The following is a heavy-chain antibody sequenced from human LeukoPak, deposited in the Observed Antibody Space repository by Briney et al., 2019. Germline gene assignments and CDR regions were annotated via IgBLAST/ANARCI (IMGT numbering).Heavy chain of an antibody. CDR2: ISSSSSYI. Sequence: GGSLRLSCAASGFTFSHYSMNWVRQAPGKGLEWVSSISSSSSYIYYADSVKGRFTISRDNAKNSLYLQMNSLRAEDTAVYYCASAKWEEGAFDIWGQGTMVTVSS. CDR1: GFTFSHYS. D-gene: IGHD1-26*01. V-gene: IGHV3-21*01. CDR3: ASAKWEEGAFDI. J-gene: IGHJ3*02.